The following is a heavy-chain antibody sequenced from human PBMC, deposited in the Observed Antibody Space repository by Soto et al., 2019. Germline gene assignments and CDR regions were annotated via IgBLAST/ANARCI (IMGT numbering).Heavy chain of an antibody. V-gene: IGHV3-30-3*01. D-gene: IGHD7-27*01. CDR3: ATLGWGKAFDY. CDR1: GFAFSSYG. Sequence: GSLRLSCEGSGFAFSSYGMHWVRQAPGKGLEWVALISHDGYNKDYADSVKGRFTVSRDNSENTLYLELNSLRAEDTAVYYCATLGWGKAFDYWGQGKLVTVSS. CDR2: ISHDGYNK. J-gene: IGHJ4*02.